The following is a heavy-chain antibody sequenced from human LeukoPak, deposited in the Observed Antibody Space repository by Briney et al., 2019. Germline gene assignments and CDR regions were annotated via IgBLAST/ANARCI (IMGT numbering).Heavy chain of an antibody. CDR3: ARGRIAKIVVVHSFHYGIDV. CDR2: INDYAGNT. CDR1: GGSFTDYF. V-gene: IGHV4-34*01. D-gene: IGHD3-22*01. J-gene: IGHJ6*02. Sequence: NASETLSLTCDVFGGSFTDYFWTWIRQSPGKGLEWIGEINDYAGNTNYNPSLNSRVSISLEKSKNQFSLELRSVTAADTAVYYCARGRIAKIVVVHSFHYGIDVWGQGTTVTVSS.